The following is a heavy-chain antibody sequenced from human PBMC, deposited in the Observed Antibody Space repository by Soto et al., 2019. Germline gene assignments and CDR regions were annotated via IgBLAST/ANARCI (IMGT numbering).Heavy chain of an antibody. CDR3: ARDPDTTPWQLVRGWFHWFDP. Sequence: SVKVSCKASGGTFSSNAISWVRQAPGQGLEWMGGIIPIFGTANYAQKFQGRVTITADKSTSTAYMEPSSLRSEDTAVYYCARDPDTTPWQLVRGWFHWFDPWGQGTLVTVSS. CDR1: GGTFSSNA. V-gene: IGHV1-69*06. CDR2: IIPIFGTA. J-gene: IGHJ5*02. D-gene: IGHD6-6*01.